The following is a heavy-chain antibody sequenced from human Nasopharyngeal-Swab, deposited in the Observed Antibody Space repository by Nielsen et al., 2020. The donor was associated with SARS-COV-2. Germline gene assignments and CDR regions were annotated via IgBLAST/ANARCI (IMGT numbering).Heavy chain of an antibody. J-gene: IGHJ6*02. Sequence: GESLKISCAASGFTFSSYGMHWVRQAPGKGLEWVAVISYDGSNKYYADSVKGRFTISRDNSKNTLYLQMNSLKAEDTAVYYCAKDGPGDHQVHYYYYGMDVWGQGTTVTRLL. CDR1: GFTFSSYG. CDR2: ISYDGSNK. D-gene: IGHD2-21*02. CDR3: AKDGPGDHQVHYYYYGMDV. V-gene: IGHV3-30*18.